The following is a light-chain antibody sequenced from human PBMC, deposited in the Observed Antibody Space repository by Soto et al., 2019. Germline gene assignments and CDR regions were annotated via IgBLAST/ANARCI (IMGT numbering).Light chain of an antibody. V-gene: IGKV1-33*01. CDR3: QQFYDLPIT. CDR2: DAS. Sequence: DIQMTQSPSALSASVGDRVTITSQASQDISDVLNWYQQQPGKAPKVLIYDASKLQTGVPSRFSGRGSGKDFTFTISSLQPDDSGTYYCQQFYDLPITFAQGTRLEI. J-gene: IGKJ5*01. CDR1: QDISDV.